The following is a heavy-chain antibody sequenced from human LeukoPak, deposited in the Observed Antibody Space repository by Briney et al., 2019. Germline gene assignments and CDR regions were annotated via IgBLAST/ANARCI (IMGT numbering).Heavy chain of an antibody. CDR1: GGSFSDDF. CDR3: ARGFIAVAGTALNWFDP. V-gene: IGHV4-34*01. J-gene: IGHJ5*02. Sequence: PSETLSLTCAVSGGSFSDDFWTWLRQFPGKGLKWIGEVDQSGGTNYNPSLKGRVSMSLDTSKNHFSLKLRSVTAADTALYFCARGFIAVAGTALNWFDPWGLGTLVTVSS. CDR2: VDQSGGT. D-gene: IGHD6-19*01.